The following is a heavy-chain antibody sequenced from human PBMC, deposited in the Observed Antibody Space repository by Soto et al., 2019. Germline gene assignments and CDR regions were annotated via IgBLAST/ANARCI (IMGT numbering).Heavy chain of an antibody. CDR2: IKQDGSEK. CDR3: ARVGDSSGYYKDFDY. Sequence: GSLRLSCAASGFTFSSYWMSWVRQAPGKGLEWVANIKQDGSEKYYVDSVKGRFTISRDNAKNSLYLQMNSLRAEDTAVYYCARVGDSSGYYKDFDYWGQGTLVTVSS. V-gene: IGHV3-7*03. J-gene: IGHJ4*02. D-gene: IGHD3-22*01. CDR1: GFTFSSYW.